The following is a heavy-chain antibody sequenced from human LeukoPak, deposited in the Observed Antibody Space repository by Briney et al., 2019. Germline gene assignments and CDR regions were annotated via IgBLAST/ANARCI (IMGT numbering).Heavy chain of an antibody. CDR3: VKPLGSSGYGYYFDY. V-gene: IGHV3-64D*06. D-gene: IGHD5-12*01. CDR1: GFTFSSYA. Sequence: GGSLRLSCSASGFTFSSYAMHWVRQAPGKGLEYVSAITSNGGSTYYADSVKGRFTISRNNSKNTLYLQMSSLRVEDTALYYCVKPLGSSGYGYYFDYWGQGTLVTVSS. J-gene: IGHJ4*02. CDR2: ITSNGGST.